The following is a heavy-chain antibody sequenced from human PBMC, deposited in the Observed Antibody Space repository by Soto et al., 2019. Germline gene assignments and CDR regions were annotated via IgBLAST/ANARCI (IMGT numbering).Heavy chain of an antibody. CDR1: GFTFSSYA. CDR2: ISYDGSNK. D-gene: IGHD3-10*01. V-gene: IGHV3-30-3*01. Sequence: QVQLVESGGGVVQPGRSLRLSCAASGFTFSSYAMHWVRQAPGKGLEWVAVISYDGSNKYYADTVKGRFTISRDNSKNTLYLQMNSLRAEDTAVYYCARARGGRYFDYWGQGTLVTVSS. CDR3: ARARGGRYFDY. J-gene: IGHJ4*02.